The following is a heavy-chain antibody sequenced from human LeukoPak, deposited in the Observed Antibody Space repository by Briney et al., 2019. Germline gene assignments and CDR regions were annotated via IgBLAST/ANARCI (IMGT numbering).Heavy chain of an antibody. V-gene: IGHV3-7*01. CDR1: GFTFSSYW. Sequence: GGSLRLSCAASGFTFSSYWMSCVRQAPGKGLEWVANIKQDGSEKYYVDSVKGRFTISRDNAKNSLYLQMNSLRAEDTAVYYCARLIRQNEYYYYGMDVWGQGTTVTVSS. D-gene: IGHD1-1*01. CDR2: IKQDGSEK. CDR3: ARLIRQNEYYYYGMDV. J-gene: IGHJ6*02.